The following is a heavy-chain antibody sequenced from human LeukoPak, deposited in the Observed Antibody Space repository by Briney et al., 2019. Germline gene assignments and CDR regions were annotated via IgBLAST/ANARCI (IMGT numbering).Heavy chain of an antibody. J-gene: IGHJ4*02. D-gene: IGHD5-18*01. CDR1: GFTFRSYA. CDR3: ARDSGYSYADDY. CDR2: ITYNSGTI. Sequence: GGSLRLSCAASGFTFRSYAMQWVRQAPGKGLEWVSYITYNSGTIFYADSVKGRFTISRDNAKDSLYLQMSSLTDEDTAVYYCARDSGYSYADDYWGQGTLVTVSS. V-gene: IGHV3-48*02.